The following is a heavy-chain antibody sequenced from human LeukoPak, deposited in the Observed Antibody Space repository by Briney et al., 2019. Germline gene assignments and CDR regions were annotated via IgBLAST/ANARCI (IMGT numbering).Heavy chain of an antibody. CDR1: GYTFTSCG. CDR2: ISAYNGNT. V-gene: IGHV1-18*01. J-gene: IGHJ6*03. Sequence: ASVKVCCKASGYTFTSCGISWVRQAPGQGLGWMGWISAYNGNTNYAQKLQGRVTMTTDTSTSTAYMELRSLRSDDTAVYYCARGGGNDYYYYMDVWGKGTTVTVSS. CDR3: ARGGGNDYYYYMDV. D-gene: IGHD4-23*01.